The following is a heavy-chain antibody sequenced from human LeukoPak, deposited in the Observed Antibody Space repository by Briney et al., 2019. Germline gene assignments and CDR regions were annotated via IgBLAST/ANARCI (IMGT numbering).Heavy chain of an antibody. D-gene: IGHD2-15*01. CDR1: GASISSYY. CDR2: IYYSGST. V-gene: IGHV4-59*01. Sequence: SETLSLTCTVSGASISSYYWSWIRQPPGKGLEWLGYIYYSGSTNYNPSLKSRVTISVDTSKNQFSLKLSSVTAADTAVYYCARFIVVVEENWFDPWGQGTLVTVSS. J-gene: IGHJ5*02. CDR3: ARFIVVVEENWFDP.